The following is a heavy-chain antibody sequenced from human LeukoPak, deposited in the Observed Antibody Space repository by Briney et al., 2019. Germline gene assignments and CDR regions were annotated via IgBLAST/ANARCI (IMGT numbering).Heavy chain of an antibody. D-gene: IGHD2-2*01. Sequence: SVKASCKASGGTFSSCAISWVRQAPGQGLEWMGGIIPIFGTANYAQKFQGRVTITADESTSTAYMELSSLRSEDTAVYYCARDRCSSTSCYPMRDAFDIWGQGTMVTVSS. CDR2: IIPIFGTA. CDR1: GGTFSSCA. CDR3: ARDRCSSTSCYPMRDAFDI. J-gene: IGHJ3*02. V-gene: IGHV1-69*13.